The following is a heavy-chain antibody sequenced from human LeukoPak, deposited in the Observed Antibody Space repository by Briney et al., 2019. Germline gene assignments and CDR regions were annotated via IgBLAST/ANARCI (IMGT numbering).Heavy chain of an antibody. CDR2: IIPIFGTA. CDR1: GYTFNSYG. D-gene: IGHD6-13*01. J-gene: IGHJ5*02. CDR3: ARGRPTTSIAAAGVNWFDP. Sequence: SVKVPCKASGYTFNSYGISWVRQAPGQGLEWMGGIIPIFGTANYAQKFQGRVTITADKSTSTAYMELSSLRSEDTAVYYCARGRPTTSIAAAGVNWFDPWGQGTLVTVSS. V-gene: IGHV1-69*06.